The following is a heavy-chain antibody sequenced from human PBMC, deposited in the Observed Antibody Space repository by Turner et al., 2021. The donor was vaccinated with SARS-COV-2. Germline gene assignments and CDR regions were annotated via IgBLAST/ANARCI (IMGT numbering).Heavy chain of an antibody. V-gene: IGHV4-31*03. Sequence: QVQLQESGPGLVKPSQTLSLTCTVSGGSTSSGGYYWSWIRQHPGKGLEWIGYIYYSGNTYYNPSLQSRATISVDTSKNQFSLGLSAVTAADTAVYYCARDRSLDFWGQGTLVTVSS. J-gene: IGHJ4*02. D-gene: IGHD6-13*01. CDR3: ARDRSLDF. CDR1: GGSTSSGGYY. CDR2: IYYSGNT.